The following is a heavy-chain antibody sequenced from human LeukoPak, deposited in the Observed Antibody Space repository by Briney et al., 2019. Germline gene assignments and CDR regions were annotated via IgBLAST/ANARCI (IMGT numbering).Heavy chain of an antibody. Sequence: SETLSLTCTVSGGSISSYYWSWIRQPPGKGLEWIGYIYYSGSTNYNPSLKSRVTISVDTSKNQFSLKLSSATAADTAVYYCARVGAIGDGAFDIWGQGTMVTVSS. CDR1: GGSISSYY. V-gene: IGHV4-59*01. CDR3: ARVGAIGDGAFDI. J-gene: IGHJ3*02. CDR2: IYYSGST. D-gene: IGHD3-16*01.